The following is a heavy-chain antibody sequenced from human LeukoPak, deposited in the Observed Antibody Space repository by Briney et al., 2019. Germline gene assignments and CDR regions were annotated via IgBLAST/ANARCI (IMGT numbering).Heavy chain of an antibody. CDR2: ISYDGSDK. CDR1: RFTFSNFA. Sequence: GGSLRLSCAACRFTFSNFAMHWVRQAPGKGLEWVAVISYDGSDKYYVDSVKGRFTISRDNSKNTVYLQMNSLRAEDTALYYCARDRYDIPWGQGTLVNVSS. V-gene: IGHV3-30-3*01. D-gene: IGHD3-9*01. CDR3: ARDRYDIP. J-gene: IGHJ5*02.